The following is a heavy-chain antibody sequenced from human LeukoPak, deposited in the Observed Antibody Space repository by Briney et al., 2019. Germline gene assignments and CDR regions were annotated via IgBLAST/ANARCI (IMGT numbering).Heavy chain of an antibody. J-gene: IGHJ4*02. Sequence: GGSLRLSCAASGFTFSDYAMNWVRQAPGKGLKWVSAINGNGGSTYYADSVKGRFTISRDNSKNTLYLQMNSLRAEDTAVYYCAKGPLPSFDYWGQGTLVTVSS. CDR3: AKGPLPSFDY. CDR1: GFTFSDYA. V-gene: IGHV3-23*01. CDR2: INGNGGST.